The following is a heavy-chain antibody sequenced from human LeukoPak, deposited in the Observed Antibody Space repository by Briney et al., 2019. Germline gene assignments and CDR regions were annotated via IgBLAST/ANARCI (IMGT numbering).Heavy chain of an antibody. CDR2: ISSSSSTI. CDR1: GFTFSSYS. CDR3: ARGVYDSMDYYYYGMDV. Sequence: GGSLRLSCAASGFTFSSYSMNWVRQAPGKGLEWVSYISSSSSTIYYADSVKGRFTISRENAKNSLYLQMNNLRAEDTAVYYCARGVYDSMDYYYYGMDVWGQGTTVTVSS. J-gene: IGHJ6*02. V-gene: IGHV3-48*01. D-gene: IGHD3-22*01.